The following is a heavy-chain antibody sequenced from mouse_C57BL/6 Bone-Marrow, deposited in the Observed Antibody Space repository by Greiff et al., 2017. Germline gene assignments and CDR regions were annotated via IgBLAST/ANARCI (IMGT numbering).Heavy chain of an antibody. CDR3: AREDGSSYVNAMDY. J-gene: IGHJ4*01. CDR1: GYTFTSYW. D-gene: IGHD1-1*01. V-gene: IGHV1-50*01. CDR2: IDPSDSYT. Sequence: QVQLQQPGAELVKPGASVKLSCKASGYTFTSYWMQWVKQRPGQGLEWIGEIDPSDSYTNYNQKFKGKATLTVDTSSSTAYMQLISLTSEDSAVYYCAREDGSSYVNAMDYWGQGTSVTVSS.